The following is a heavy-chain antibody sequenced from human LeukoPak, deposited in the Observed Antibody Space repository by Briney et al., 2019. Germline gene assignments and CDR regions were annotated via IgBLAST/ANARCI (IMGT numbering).Heavy chain of an antibody. CDR3: AKGPTVTTFDY. D-gene: IGHD4-17*01. V-gene: IGHV3-23*01. J-gene: IGHJ4*02. CDR2: ITGSGGTT. CDR1: GFSFSSYA. Sequence: GGSLRLSCAASGFSFSSYAMSWVRQAPGKGVDWVSAITGSGGTTYYADSVKGRFTISRDNSNNTLYLQMNSLRAEDTAVYYCAKGPTVTTFDYWGQGTLVSVSS.